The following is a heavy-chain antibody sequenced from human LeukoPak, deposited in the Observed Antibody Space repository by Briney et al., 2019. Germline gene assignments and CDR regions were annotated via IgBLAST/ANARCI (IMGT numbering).Heavy chain of an antibody. CDR1: GGSMRNYY. J-gene: IGHJ6*03. CDR3: ARAIVAAPLGYYYYMDV. CDR2: IYYSGST. V-gene: IGHV4-59*08. Sequence: SETLSLTCTVSGGSMRNYYWNWIRQPPGKGLEWIGYIYYSGSTNYNPSLESRVTISVDTSRNQFSLRLSSVTAADTAVYYCARAIVAAPLGYYYYMDVWGKGTTVTVSS. D-gene: IGHD2-21*01.